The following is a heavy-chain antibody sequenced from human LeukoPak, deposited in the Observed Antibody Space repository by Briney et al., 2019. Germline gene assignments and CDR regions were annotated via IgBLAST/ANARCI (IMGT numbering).Heavy chain of an antibody. J-gene: IGHJ5*02. V-gene: IGHV1-2*02. CDR1: GYTFTDYY. Sequence: ASVKVSCKASGYTFTDYYMNWVRQAPGQGLEWMGWINPNSGGTNYAQEFQGRVTMTRDTSISTAYMELSRLRSDDTAVYYCARDSDYALDPWGQGTLVTVSS. CDR3: ARDSDYALDP. D-gene: IGHD4-17*01. CDR2: INPNSGGT.